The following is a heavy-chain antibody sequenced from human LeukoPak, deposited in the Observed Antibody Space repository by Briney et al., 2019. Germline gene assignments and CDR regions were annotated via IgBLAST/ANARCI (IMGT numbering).Heavy chain of an antibody. CDR1: GYTFTSYD. CDR3: ARGRMVRGVGNWFDP. V-gene: IGHV1-8*01. J-gene: IGHJ5*02. D-gene: IGHD3-10*01. CDR2: MNPNSGNT. Sequence: ASVKVSCKASGYTFTSYDINWVRQATGQGLEWMGWMNPNSGNTGYAQKFQGRVTMTRNTSISTAYMELSSLRSEDTAVYYCARGRMVRGVGNWFDPWGQGTLVTVCS.